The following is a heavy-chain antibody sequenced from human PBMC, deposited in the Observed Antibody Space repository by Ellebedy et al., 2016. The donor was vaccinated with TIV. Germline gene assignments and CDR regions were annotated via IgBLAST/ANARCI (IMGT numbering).Heavy chain of an antibody. J-gene: IGHJ6*03. D-gene: IGHD3-16*01. CDR3: ARGEYYYYMDV. Sequence: SETLSLXCTVSGVSISSYYWSWIRQPPGKGLEWIGYIYYSGSTNYNPSLKSRVTISVDTSKNQFSLKLRSVTAADTAVYYCARGEYYYYMDVWGKGTTVTVSS. CDR1: GVSISSYY. CDR2: IYYSGST. V-gene: IGHV4-59*01.